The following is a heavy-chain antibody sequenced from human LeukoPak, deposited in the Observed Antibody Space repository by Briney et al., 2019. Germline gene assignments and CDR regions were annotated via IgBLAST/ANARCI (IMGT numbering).Heavy chain of an antibody. D-gene: IGHD6-19*01. Sequence: PGGSLRLSCAASGFTFSSYWMSWVRQAPGKGLEWVANIKQDGSEKYYVDSVKGRFTISRDNAKNSLYLQMNSLRAEDTALYYCAKIAVDHYFDYWGQGTLVTVSS. V-gene: IGHV3-7*03. CDR1: GFTFSSYW. CDR2: IKQDGSEK. CDR3: AKIAVDHYFDY. J-gene: IGHJ4*02.